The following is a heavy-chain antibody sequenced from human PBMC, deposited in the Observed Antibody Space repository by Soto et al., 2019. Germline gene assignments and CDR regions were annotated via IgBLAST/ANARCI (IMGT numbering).Heavy chain of an antibody. V-gene: IGHV3-11*01. CDR3: ARDEDNWNYACGMDV. CDR1: GFTFIDYY. Sequence: LRLSFAASGFTFIDYYISWIRQAPGKGLEWVSYISSSGSTIYYADSVKGRFTISRDNAKNSLYLQMNSLRAEDTAVYYCARDEDNWNYACGMDVWGQGTTVTVSS. CDR2: ISSSGSTI. J-gene: IGHJ6*02. D-gene: IGHD1-7*01.